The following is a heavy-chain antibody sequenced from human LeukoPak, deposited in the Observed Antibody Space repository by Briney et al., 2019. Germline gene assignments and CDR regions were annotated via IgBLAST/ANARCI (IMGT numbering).Heavy chain of an antibody. CDR3: AKDYCTGTNCYGDY. CDR1: GFTFSNYA. CDR2: VSAGGGDT. Sequence: GGSLRLSCAASGFTFSNYAMTWVRQAPGKGVEWVSAVSAGGGDTYYADSVKCRFTISRDNSKSTLYLQMNSLRAEDTAVYYCAKDYCTGTNCYGDYWGQGTLVTVSS. V-gene: IGHV3-23*01. D-gene: IGHD2-2*01. J-gene: IGHJ4*02.